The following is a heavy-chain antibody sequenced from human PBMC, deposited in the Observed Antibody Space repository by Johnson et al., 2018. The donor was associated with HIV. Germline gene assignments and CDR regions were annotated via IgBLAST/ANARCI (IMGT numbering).Heavy chain of an antibody. V-gene: IGHV3-64*01. Sequence: VQLVESGGGLVQPGGSLRLSCAASGFTFSNYAMHWVRQAPGKGLEYVSAISPDGGTSYYANSVEGRFTISRYNSKNMLYLQMGSLRNEDMAVYYCAGKSMTIWGQGTMVTVSS. CDR1: GFTFSNYA. CDR2: ISPDGGTS. CDR3: AGKSMTI. D-gene: IGHD2-8*01. J-gene: IGHJ3*02.